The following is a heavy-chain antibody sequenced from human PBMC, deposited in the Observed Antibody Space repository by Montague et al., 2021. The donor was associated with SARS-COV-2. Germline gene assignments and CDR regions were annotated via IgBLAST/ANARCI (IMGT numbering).Heavy chain of an antibody. V-gene: IGHV4-34*01. CDR2: INHSGTT. D-gene: IGHD2-15*01. J-gene: IGHJ4*02. CDR1: GGSLSGYY. CDR3: ARGDPQTLTLMGLCGRSASDY. Sequence: SETLSLTCAVYGGSLSGYYWTWIRQSPGKGLEWIAEINHSGTTNYNFNPSLRSRVTISVDTSKSQFSLRLSSVTAADTGVYYCARGDPQTLTLMGLCGRSASDYWGQGTVVTVSS.